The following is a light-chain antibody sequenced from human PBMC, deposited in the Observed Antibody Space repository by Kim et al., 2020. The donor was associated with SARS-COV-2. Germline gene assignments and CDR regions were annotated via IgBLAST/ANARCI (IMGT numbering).Light chain of an antibody. Sequence: DIQMTQSPSSLSASVGDRVTITCRASQSISSYLNWYQQKPGKAPKLLIYAASSLQSGVPSRFSGSGSGTDFTLTISSLQPEDFATNYCRQSYSTPITFGQGTRLEIK. J-gene: IGKJ5*01. CDR3: RQSYSTPIT. V-gene: IGKV1-39*01. CDR2: AAS. CDR1: QSISSY.